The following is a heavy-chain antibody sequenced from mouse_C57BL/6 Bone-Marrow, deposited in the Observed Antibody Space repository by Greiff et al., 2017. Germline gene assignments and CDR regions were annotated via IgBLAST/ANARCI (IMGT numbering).Heavy chain of an antibody. CDR2: ISYSGST. J-gene: IGHJ1*03. CDR3: ARDYYGSPYWYFDV. Sequence: EVQLQQSGPGLAKPSQTLSLTCSVTGYSITSDYWNCIRKFPGNKLEYMGYISYSGSTYYNPSLKSRISITRDTSKNQYYLQLNSVNTEDTATYYCARDYYGSPYWYFDVWGTGTTVTVSS. CDR1: GYSITSDY. V-gene: IGHV3-8*01. D-gene: IGHD1-1*01.